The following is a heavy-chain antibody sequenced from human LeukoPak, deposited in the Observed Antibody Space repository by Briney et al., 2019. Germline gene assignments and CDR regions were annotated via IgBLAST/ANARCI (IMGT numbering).Heavy chain of an antibody. V-gene: IGHV3-23*01. Sequence: PGGSLRLSCAASGFTFSSYAMSWVRQAQGKGLEWVSAISGSGGSTYYADSVKGRFTISRDNSKNTLYLQMNSLRVEDTAVYYCAKDRKYQLLRDAFDIWGQGTMVTVSS. J-gene: IGHJ3*02. CDR2: ISGSGGST. D-gene: IGHD2-2*01. CDR1: GFTFSSYA. CDR3: AKDRKYQLLRDAFDI.